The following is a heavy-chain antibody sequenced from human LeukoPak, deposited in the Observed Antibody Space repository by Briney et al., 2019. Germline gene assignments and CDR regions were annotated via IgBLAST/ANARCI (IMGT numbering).Heavy chain of an antibody. J-gene: IGHJ4*02. CDR3: ARSLRDRIAVAANFDY. CDR1: GFTVSSNY. CDR2: ISSSSSYI. Sequence: GGSLRLSCAASGFTVSSNYMSWVRQAPGKGLEWVSSISSSSSYIYYADSVKGRFTISRDNAKNSLYLQMNSLRAEDTAVYYCARSLRDRIAVAANFDYWGQGTLVTVSS. D-gene: IGHD6-19*01. V-gene: IGHV3-21*01.